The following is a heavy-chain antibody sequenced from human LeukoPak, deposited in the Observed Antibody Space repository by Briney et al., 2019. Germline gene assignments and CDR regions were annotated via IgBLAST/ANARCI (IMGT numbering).Heavy chain of an antibody. V-gene: IGHV1-2*02. Sequence: ASVKVSCKASGYTFTGYYMHWVRQAPGQGLEWMGWINPNSGGTNYAQKFQGRVTMTRDTSISTAYMELSRLRSDDTAVYYCARTMVRGVIGPFDYWGQGTLVTVSS. CDR3: ARTMVRGVIGPFDY. J-gene: IGHJ4*02. D-gene: IGHD3-10*01. CDR2: INPNSGGT. CDR1: GYTFTGYY.